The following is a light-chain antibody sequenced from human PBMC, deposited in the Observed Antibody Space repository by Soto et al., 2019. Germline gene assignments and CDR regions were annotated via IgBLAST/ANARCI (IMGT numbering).Light chain of an antibody. CDR1: QGLVYSDVNTY. CDR3: MQGTHWPIT. Sequence: DVVMTQSPLSLPVTLGQPASISCRSSQGLVYSDVNTYLNWFQQRPGQSPRRLIYKVSNRGSGVPDRFSGSGSGTDFTLKISRVEAEDVGVYYCMQGTHWPITFGQGTRLEIK. V-gene: IGKV2-30*01. J-gene: IGKJ5*01. CDR2: KVS.